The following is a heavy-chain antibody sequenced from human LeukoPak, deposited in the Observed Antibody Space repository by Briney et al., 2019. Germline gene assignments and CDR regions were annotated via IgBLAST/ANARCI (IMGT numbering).Heavy chain of an antibody. CDR3: ARSGVATCHY. CDR1: GVTFSDYA. D-gene: IGHD3-10*01. V-gene: IGHV3-23*01. CDR2: INPDGGS. J-gene: IGHJ4*02. Sequence: AGSLRLSCQASGVTFSDYAMSWVRQAPGKGLEWVSSINPDGGSFFADSVKGRFTISGDDSRSVVYLQMNTLTAEDTAVYYCARSGVATCHYWGQGILVAVSS.